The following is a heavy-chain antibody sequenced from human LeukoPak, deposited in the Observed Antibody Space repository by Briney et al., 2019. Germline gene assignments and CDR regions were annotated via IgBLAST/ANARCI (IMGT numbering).Heavy chain of an antibody. Sequence: ASVKVSCKASGCTFTSYAMHWVRQAPGQRLEWMGWINAGNGNTKYSQKFQGRVTITRDTSASTAYMELSSLRSEDTAVYYCARASSWYYFDYWGQGTLVTVSS. CDR1: GCTFTSYA. J-gene: IGHJ4*02. D-gene: IGHD6-13*01. V-gene: IGHV1-3*01. CDR2: INAGNGNT. CDR3: ARASSWYYFDY.